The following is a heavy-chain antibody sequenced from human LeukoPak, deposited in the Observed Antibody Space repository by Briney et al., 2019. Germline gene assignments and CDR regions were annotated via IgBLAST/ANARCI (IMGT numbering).Heavy chain of an antibody. CDR1: GFAFSKYG. CDR2: IWYDGHNK. D-gene: IGHD6-19*01. J-gene: IGHJ4*02. V-gene: IGHV3-33*01. CDR3: AREWGLIAVAGGPGY. Sequence: GGSLRLSCAACGFAFSKYGMHWVRQAPGKGLEWLAIIWYDGHNKYYADSVKGRFTISRDNSENALFLEMNELRVEDTAMYYCAREWGLIAVAGGPGYWGQGTLVTVSS.